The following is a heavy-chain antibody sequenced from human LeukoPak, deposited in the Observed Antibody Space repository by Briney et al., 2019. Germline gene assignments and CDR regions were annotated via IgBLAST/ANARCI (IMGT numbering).Heavy chain of an antibody. Sequence: SQTLSLTCTVSGGSISSGGYYWSWIRQHPGKGLEWIGYIYYSGSTNYNPSLKSRVTISVDTSKNQFSLKLSSVTAADTAVYYCARGSPHGLAFDIWGQGTMVTVSS. CDR3: ARGSPHGLAFDI. D-gene: IGHD6-13*01. CDR1: GGSISSGGYY. V-gene: IGHV4-31*03. J-gene: IGHJ3*02. CDR2: IYYSGST.